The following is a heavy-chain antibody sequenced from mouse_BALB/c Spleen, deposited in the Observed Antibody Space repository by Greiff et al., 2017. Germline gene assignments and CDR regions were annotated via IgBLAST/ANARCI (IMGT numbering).Heavy chain of an antibody. V-gene: IGHV5-9-4*01. CDR3: ATYYGNSFAY. Sequence: EVKLVESGGGLVKPGGSLKLSCAASGFTFSSYAMSWVRQSPEKRLEWVAEISSGGSYTYYPDTVTGRFTISRDNAKNTLYLEMSSLRSEDTAMYYCATYYGNSFAYWGQGTLVTVSA. CDR2: ISSGGSYT. J-gene: IGHJ3*01. CDR1: GFTFSSYA. D-gene: IGHD2-10*01.